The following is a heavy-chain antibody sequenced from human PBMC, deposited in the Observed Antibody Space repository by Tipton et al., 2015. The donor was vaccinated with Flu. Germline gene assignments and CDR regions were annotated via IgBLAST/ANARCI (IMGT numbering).Heavy chain of an antibody. J-gene: IGHJ4*02. CDR3: ASVEYSSSSVLY. Sequence: TLSLTCTVPGGSISSYYWSWIRQPPGKGLEWIGYIYYSGSTNYNPSLKSRVTISVDTSKNQFSLKLSSVTAADTAVYYCASVEYSSSSVLYWGQGTLVTVSS. CDR2: IYYSGST. D-gene: IGHD6-6*01. CDR1: GGSISSYY. V-gene: IGHV4-59*08.